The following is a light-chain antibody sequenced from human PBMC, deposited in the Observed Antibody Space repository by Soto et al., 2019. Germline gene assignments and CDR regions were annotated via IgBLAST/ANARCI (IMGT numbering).Light chain of an antibody. V-gene: IGKV3-11*01. Sequence: EIVMTQSPATLSVSPGERSTRSRMASQSVSSNLAWYQQKPGQAHRLLIYDAYTRATGITARFSGSGSGTDFTITISSLETEDFAVYYCQQRSNWPRTVGQGTQVEIK. J-gene: IGKJ1*01. CDR3: QQRSNWPRT. CDR2: DAY. CDR1: QSVSSN.